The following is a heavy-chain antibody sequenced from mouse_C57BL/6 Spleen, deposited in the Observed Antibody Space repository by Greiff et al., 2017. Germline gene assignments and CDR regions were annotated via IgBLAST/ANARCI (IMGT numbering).Heavy chain of an antibody. V-gene: IGHV1-9*01. CDR1: GYTFTGSW. Sequence: QVHVKQSGAELMQPGASVKLSCKATGYTFTGSWIAWVKQRPGHGLAWLGEILPGSGSTNYNEKFKGKATFTADTSSTTAYMQLSSLTTEDSAIYYCASRDHGRNYFDNWGQCTTLPVSS. CDR2: ILPGSGST. CDR3: ASRDHGRNYFDN. J-gene: IGHJ2*01. D-gene: IGHD1-1*01.